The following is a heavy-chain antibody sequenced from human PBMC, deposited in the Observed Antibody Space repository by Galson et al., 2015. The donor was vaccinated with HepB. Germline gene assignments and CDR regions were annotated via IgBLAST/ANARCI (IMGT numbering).Heavy chain of an antibody. D-gene: IGHD2-15*01. CDR2: ISAYKGYT. V-gene: IGHV1-18*01. J-gene: IGHJ5*02. Sequence: SVKVSCKASGYTFSSFSITWVRQAPGQGLEWMGWISAYKGYTDYAQKFQGRVTMSTDTSTRTAYMELRSLRSDDTAVYYCARGALVVVVGATQNNWFDPWGQGTLVTVSS. CDR3: ARGALVVVVGATQNNWFDP. CDR1: GYTFSSFS.